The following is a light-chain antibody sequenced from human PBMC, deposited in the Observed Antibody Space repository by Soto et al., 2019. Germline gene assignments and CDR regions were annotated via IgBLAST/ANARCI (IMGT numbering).Light chain of an antibody. CDR3: QAWDSSTVV. J-gene: IGLJ2*01. CDR2: QDS. V-gene: IGLV3-1*01. CDR1: KLGDKY. Sequence: SYELTQPPSVSVSPGQTASITCSGDKLGDKYACWHQQKPGQSPVLVIYQDSKRSSGIPERFSGSNSGNTATLTISGTQAMDEADYYCQAWDSSTVVFGGGTKVTVL.